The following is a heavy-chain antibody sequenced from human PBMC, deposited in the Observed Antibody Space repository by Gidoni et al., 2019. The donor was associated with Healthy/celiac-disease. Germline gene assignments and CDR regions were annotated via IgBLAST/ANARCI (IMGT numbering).Heavy chain of an antibody. D-gene: IGHD2-21*01. V-gene: IGHV1-69*04. CDR2: IIPILGIA. J-gene: IGHJ5*02. Sequence: QVQLVQSGAEVKKPGSSVQVSCKASGGTFSSYAISWVRQAPGQGLEWMGRIIPILGIANYAQKFQGRVTITADKATSTAYMELSSLRSEDTAVYYCASCIPRVSRWFDPWGQGTLVTGSS. CDR1: GGTFSSYA. CDR3: ASCIPRVSRWFDP.